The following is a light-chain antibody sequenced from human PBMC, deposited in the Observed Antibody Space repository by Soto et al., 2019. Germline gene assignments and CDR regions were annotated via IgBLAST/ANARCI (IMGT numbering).Light chain of an antibody. CDR3: QQLNSYPPYPRT. CDR2: AAS. CDR1: QGISSY. V-gene: IGKV1-9*01. Sequence: DIQLTQSPSFLSASVGDRVTITCRASQGISSYLAWYQQKPGKAPKLLIYAASTLQSGVPSRFSGSGSGTEFTLTISSLQPEDFATYYCQQLNSYPPYPRTFGQGTKVEIK. J-gene: IGKJ1*01.